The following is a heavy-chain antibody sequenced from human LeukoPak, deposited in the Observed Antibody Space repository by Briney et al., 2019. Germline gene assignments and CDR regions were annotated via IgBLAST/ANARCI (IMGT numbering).Heavy chain of an antibody. J-gene: IGHJ6*02. Sequence: SETLSLTCTVSGGSISSSSYYWGWIRQPPGKGLEWIGSIYHSGSTYYNPSLKSRVTISVDTSKNQFSLKLSSVTAADTAVYYCARDAPHGSGSYSPLFGMHVWGQGTTVTVSS. V-gene: IGHV4-39*07. CDR2: IYHSGST. CDR1: GGSISSSSYY. CDR3: ARDAPHGSGSYSPLFGMHV. D-gene: IGHD3-10*01.